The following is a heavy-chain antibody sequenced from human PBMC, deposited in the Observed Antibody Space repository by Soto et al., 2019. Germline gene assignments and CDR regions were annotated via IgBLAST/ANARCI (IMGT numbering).Heavy chain of an antibody. CDR2: ISSSSSTI. D-gene: IGHD6-6*01. J-gene: IGHJ6*03. Sequence: GGSLRLSCAASGFTFSSYSMNWVRQAPGKGLEWVSYISSSSSTIYYADSVKGRFTISRDNAKNSLYLQMNSLRAEDTAVYYCARDGPIAARPIYYYYMDVWGKGTTVTVSS. CDR3: ARDGPIAARPIYYYYMDV. CDR1: GFTFSSYS. V-gene: IGHV3-48*01.